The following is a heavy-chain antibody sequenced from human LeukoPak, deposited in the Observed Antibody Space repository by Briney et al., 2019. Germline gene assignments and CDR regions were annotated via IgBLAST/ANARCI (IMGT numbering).Heavy chain of an antibody. CDR1: RFTFSGSG. J-gene: IGHJ4*02. CDR3: TTGTGEYYFDY. V-gene: IGHV3-73*01. D-gene: IGHD7-27*01. Sequence: PGGSLRLSCAASRFTFSGSGMHWVRQASGKGLEWVGRIRSKANNYATAYGASVKGRFTLSRDDSRNTAYLQMNSLKTEDTAVYYCTTGTGEYYFDYWGQGTLVTVSS. CDR2: IRSKANNYAT.